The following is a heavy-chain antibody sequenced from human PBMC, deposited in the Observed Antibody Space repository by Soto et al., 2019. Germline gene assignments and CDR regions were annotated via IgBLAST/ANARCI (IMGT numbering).Heavy chain of an antibody. CDR2: IYYSGST. J-gene: IGHJ6*02. D-gene: IGHD5-12*01. CDR3: ASAPSYFSDYDEDYYYYYGMDV. Sequence: SETLSLTCTVSGGSISSYYWSWIRQPPGKGLEWIGYIYYSGSTNYNPSLKSRVTISVDTSKNQFSLKLSSVTAADTAVYYCASAPSYFSDYDEDYYYYYGMDVWGQGTTVTVSS. V-gene: IGHV4-59*08. CDR1: GGSISSYY.